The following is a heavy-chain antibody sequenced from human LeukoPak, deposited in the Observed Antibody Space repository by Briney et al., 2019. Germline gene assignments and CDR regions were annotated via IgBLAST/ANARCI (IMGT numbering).Heavy chain of an antibody. CDR1: GFTFSSYS. V-gene: IGHV3-21*01. CDR2: ITSSSRYI. CDR3: PRAWTEYGDYEDAFDI. Sequence: PGGSLRLSCAAFGFTFSSYSMNWVRQAPGKGLEWVSSITSSSRYISYADSVKGRFTISRDNAKTSLYLQMTSWRPQATACFYCPRAWTEYGDYEDAFDIWGQGTMVTVSS. J-gene: IGHJ3*02. D-gene: IGHD4-17*01.